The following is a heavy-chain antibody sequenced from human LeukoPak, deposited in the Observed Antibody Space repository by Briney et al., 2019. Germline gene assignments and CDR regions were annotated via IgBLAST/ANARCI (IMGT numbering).Heavy chain of an antibody. CDR3: ARGCVSSSTWYSTYYYYFYMDV. Sequence: PSQTLSLTCTVSGGSISSSSYYWGWIRQPPGKGLEWIGSIYTSGSTNYNPSLKSRVTMSVDTSKNQFSLRLRSVTAADTAVYFCARGCVSSSTWYSTYYYYFYMDVWGKGTTVTVSS. J-gene: IGHJ6*03. CDR2: IYTSGST. V-gene: IGHV4-39*07. D-gene: IGHD4-11*01. CDR1: GGSISSSSYY.